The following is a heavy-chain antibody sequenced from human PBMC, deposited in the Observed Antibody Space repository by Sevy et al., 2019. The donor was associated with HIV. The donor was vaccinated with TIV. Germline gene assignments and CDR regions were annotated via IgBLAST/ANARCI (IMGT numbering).Heavy chain of an antibody. CDR3: AKGGSGWYRASGY. Sequence: GGSLRLSCAASGFTFCSYGMHWVRQAPGKGLEWVAVISYDGSNKYYADSVKGRFTISRDNSKNTLYLQMNSLRAEDTAVYYCAKGGSGWYRASGYWGQGTLVTVSS. D-gene: IGHD6-19*01. CDR1: GFTFCSYG. J-gene: IGHJ4*02. CDR2: ISYDGSNK. V-gene: IGHV3-30*18.